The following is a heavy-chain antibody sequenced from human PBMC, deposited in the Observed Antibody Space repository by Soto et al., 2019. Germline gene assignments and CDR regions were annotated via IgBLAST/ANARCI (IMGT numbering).Heavy chain of an antibody. J-gene: IGHJ5*02. CDR1: GGSISSSNW. Sequence: QVQLQESGPGLVKPSGTLSLTCAVSGGSISSSNWWSWVRQPPGKGLEWIGEIYHSGSTNYNPSLERRVTLSVDKSKHQFPLKLSSVTAADTAVYYCARSPVPAAKGRRFDRWGQGTLVTVSS. V-gene: IGHV4-4*02. CDR3: ARSPVPAAKGRRFDR. D-gene: IGHD2-2*01. CDR2: IYHSGST.